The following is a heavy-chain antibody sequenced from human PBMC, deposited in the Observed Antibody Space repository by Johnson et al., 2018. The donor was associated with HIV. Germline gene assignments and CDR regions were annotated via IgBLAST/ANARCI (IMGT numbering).Heavy chain of an antibody. CDR2: IYSGGST. Sequence: VQLVESGGGLVQPGGSLRLSCAASGFTVSSNYMSWVRQAPGKGLEWVSVIYSGGSTYYADSVKGRFTISRDNSKNTLYLQMNSLRAEDTAVYYCVKGIDSSSWYAFDIWGQGTMVTVSS. J-gene: IGHJ3*02. CDR1: GFTVSSNY. V-gene: IGHV3-66*01. D-gene: IGHD6-13*01. CDR3: VKGIDSSSWYAFDI.